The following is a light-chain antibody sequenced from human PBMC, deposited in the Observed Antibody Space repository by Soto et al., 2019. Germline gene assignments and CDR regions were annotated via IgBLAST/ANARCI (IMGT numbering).Light chain of an antibody. J-gene: IGKJ3*01. V-gene: IGKV3-20*01. CDR1: QTLSINS. CDR2: AAS. CDR3: QQYDCAPLT. Sequence: EIVLTQSPDTLSLSPGERATLFCRASQTLSINSLAWYQQKPGQAPRLLIYAASTRDTGIPDRFNGRGSGTDCALTINRLEPEDFAVYYCQQYDCAPLTCGPGTKVDVK.